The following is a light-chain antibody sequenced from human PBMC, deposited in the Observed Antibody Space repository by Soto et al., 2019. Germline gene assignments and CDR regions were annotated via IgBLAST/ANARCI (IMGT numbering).Light chain of an antibody. Sequence: DIVMTQSPDSLAVSLGERATVNCKSSQSVLYSSNNKNYLAWYQQKPGQPPKLLIYWASIRESGVPDRFSGSGSVTDFTLTISSLQAEDVAVYYCQQYYSTPYTFGQGTKLEIK. V-gene: IGKV4-1*01. CDR3: QQYYSTPYT. CDR2: WAS. CDR1: QSVLYSSNNKNY. J-gene: IGKJ2*01.